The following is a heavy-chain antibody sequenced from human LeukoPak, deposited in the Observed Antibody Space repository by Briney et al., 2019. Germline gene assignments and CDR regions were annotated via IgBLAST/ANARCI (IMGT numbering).Heavy chain of an antibody. J-gene: IGHJ4*02. CDR1: GGSISSYF. V-gene: IGHV4-4*07. Sequence: PSETLSLTCTVSGGSISSYFWSWIRQPAGKGLEWIGRIYTSGSTNYNPSLKSRVTMSVDTSKNQFSLKLSSVTAADTAVYYCARDYYGSGSYYNGPHYDYWGQGTLVTVSS. CDR3: ARDYYGSGSYYNGPHYDY. D-gene: IGHD3-10*01. CDR2: IYTSGST.